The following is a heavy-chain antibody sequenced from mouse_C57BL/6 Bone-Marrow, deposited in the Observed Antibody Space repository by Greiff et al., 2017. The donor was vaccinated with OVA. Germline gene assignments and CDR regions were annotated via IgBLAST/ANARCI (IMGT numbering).Heavy chain of an antibody. J-gene: IGHJ4*01. CDR1: GYTFTSYW. Sequence: QVQLQQPGAELVRPGTSVKLSCKASGYTFTSYWMHWVKQRPGQGLEWIGVIDPSDSYTNYTQKFKGKATLTVDTSSSTAYMQLSSLTSEDSAVYYCARRGYGNYVFYAMDYWGQGTSVTVSS. CDR3: ARRGYGNYVFYAMDY. CDR2: IDPSDSYT. D-gene: IGHD2-10*02. V-gene: IGHV1-59*01.